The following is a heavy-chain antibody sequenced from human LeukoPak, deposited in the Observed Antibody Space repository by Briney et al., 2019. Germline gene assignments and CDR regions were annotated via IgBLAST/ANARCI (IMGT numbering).Heavy chain of an antibody. V-gene: IGHV4-59*01. CDR1: GGSISSYY. CDR3: ARFYDSYFDY. J-gene: IGHJ4*02. Sequence: PSETLSLTCTVPGGSISSYYWSWIRQPPGKGLEWIGYIYYSGSTNYNPSLKSRVTISVDTSKNQFSLKLSSVTAADTAVYYCARFYDSYFDYWGQGTLVTVSS. D-gene: IGHD3-22*01. CDR2: IYYSGST.